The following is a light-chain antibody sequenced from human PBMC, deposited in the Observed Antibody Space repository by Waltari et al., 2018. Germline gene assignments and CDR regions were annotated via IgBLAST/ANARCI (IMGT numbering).Light chain of an antibody. V-gene: IGLV2-14*03. CDR2: DVI. Sequence: QSALTQPASVSGSPGQSITIPCTGTSSDVGGYNYVSLYPQYPGKAPKLVNHDVISRPSGNSDRFSGSKSGNTASLIISCLQADDEADYYCSSYTASRLYVFGTGTKVTVL. CDR3: SSYTASRLYV. J-gene: IGLJ1*01. CDR1: SSDVGGYNY.